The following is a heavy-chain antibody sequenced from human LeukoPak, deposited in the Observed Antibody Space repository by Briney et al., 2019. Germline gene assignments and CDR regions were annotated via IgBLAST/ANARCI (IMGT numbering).Heavy chain of an antibody. V-gene: IGHV1-18*01. CDR2: ISTYNGNT. Sequence: ASVKDSCKASGYTFTSYGISWVRQAPGQGLEWMGWISTYNGNTNYAQMLQGRITMTTDTSTSTAYMELRSLRSDDTAVYYCARGKPVYFYGPGSYLASPFDSWGQGTLVTVSS. D-gene: IGHD3-10*01. J-gene: IGHJ4*02. CDR1: GYTFTSYG. CDR3: ARGKPVYFYGPGSYLASPFDS.